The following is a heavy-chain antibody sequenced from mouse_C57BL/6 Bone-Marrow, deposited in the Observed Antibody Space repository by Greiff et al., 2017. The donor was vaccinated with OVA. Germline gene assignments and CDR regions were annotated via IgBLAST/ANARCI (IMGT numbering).Heavy chain of an antibody. V-gene: IGHV1-69*01. CDR2: IDPSDSYT. J-gene: IGHJ3*01. Sequence: QVQLQQPGAELVMPGASVKLSCKASGYTFTSYWMHWVKQRPGQGLEWIGEIDPSDSYTNYNQKFKGKSTLTVDKSSSTAYMQLSSLTSEDSAVYYCARYGYYGYDGFAYWGQGTLVTVSA. D-gene: IGHD2-2*01. CDR3: ARYGYYGYDGFAY. CDR1: GYTFTSYW.